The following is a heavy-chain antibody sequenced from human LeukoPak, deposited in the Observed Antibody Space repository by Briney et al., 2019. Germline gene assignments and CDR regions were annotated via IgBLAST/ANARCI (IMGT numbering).Heavy chain of an antibody. CDR1: GFTFDDYG. J-gene: IGHJ4*02. D-gene: IGHD1-26*01. CDR2: INWNGGST. V-gene: IGHV3-20*04. CDR3: ARDIRLSGSYLFDY. Sequence: GGSLRLSCAASGFTFDDYGMSWVRQAPGKGLEWVSGINWNGGSTGYADSVKGRFTISRGNAKNSLYLQVNSLRAEDTALYYCARDIRLSGSYLFDYWGQGTLVTVSS.